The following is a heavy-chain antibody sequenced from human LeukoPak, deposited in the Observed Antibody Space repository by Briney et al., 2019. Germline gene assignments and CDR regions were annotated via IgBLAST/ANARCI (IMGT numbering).Heavy chain of an antibody. CDR3: ATREGSGSYYKAHPFDY. D-gene: IGHD3-10*01. V-gene: IGHV1-69*06. J-gene: IGHJ4*02. Sequence: ASVKLSCKASGGTFSSYAISWVRQAPGQGLEWMGGIIPIVGTANYTQKFNGRVKIPADKSTSTDYMELSSLRSEDTAVYYCATREGSGSYYKAHPFDYWGQGTLVTVSS. CDR2: IIPIVGTA. CDR1: GGTFSSYA.